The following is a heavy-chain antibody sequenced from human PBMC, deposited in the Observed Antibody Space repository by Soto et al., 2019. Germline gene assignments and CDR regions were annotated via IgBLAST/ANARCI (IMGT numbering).Heavy chain of an antibody. V-gene: IGHV4-39*01. CDR2: IYYSGST. CDR3: AGTTSHHWLYMDV. J-gene: IGHJ6*03. CDR1: GGSISSSSYY. Sequence: SETLSLTCTVSGGSISSSSYYWGWIRQPPGKGLEWIGSIYYSGSTYYNPSLKSRITVNPDTSKNQFSLQLTSVTPEDTAVYYCAGTTSHHWLYMDVWGKGATVTVSS. D-gene: IGHD1-7*01.